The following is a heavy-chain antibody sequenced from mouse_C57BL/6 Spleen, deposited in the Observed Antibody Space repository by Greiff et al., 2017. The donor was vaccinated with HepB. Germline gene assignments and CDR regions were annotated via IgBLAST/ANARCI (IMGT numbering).Heavy chain of an antibody. Sequence: EVMLVESEGGLVQPGSSMKLSCTASGFTFSDYYMAWVRQVPEKGLEWVANINYDGSSTYYLDSLKSRFIISRDNAKNILYLQMSSLKSEDTATYYCASYSNYAMDYWGQGTSVTVSS. J-gene: IGHJ4*01. CDR3: ASYSNYAMDY. D-gene: IGHD2-5*01. V-gene: IGHV5-16*01. CDR1: GFTFSDYY. CDR2: INYDGSST.